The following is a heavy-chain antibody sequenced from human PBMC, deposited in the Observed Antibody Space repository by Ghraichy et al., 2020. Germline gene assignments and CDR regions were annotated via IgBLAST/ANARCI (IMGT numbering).Heavy chain of an antibody. V-gene: IGHV3-13*01. Sequence: GGSLRLSCVVSGFTFGNYDMHWVRQGTGRGLEWVSSIGTLGDTYYPGSVEGRFTISRENATGSLYLQMNSLRAGDTAVYYCARGLQGYCNYTNCPFDQWGQGTLVTVSS. J-gene: IGHJ4*02. CDR2: IGTLGDT. D-gene: IGHD2-2*01. CDR1: GFTFGNYD. CDR3: ARGLQGYCNYTNCPFDQ.